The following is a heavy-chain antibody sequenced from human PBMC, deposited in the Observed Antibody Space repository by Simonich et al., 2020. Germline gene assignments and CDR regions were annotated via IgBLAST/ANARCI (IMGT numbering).Heavy chain of an antibody. Sequence: QVQLVQSGAEVKKPGASVKVSCKASGYTFTSNVIRWVRQAPGQGLEWMGVISAYNGNTNYAQNLQGRVTMTTDTSTSTAYMELRSLRSDDTAVYYCARSTTGTTAFDIWGQGTMVTVSS. D-gene: IGHD1-1*01. CDR2: ISAYNGNT. CDR3: ARSTTGTTAFDI. J-gene: IGHJ3*02. CDR1: GYTFTSNV. V-gene: IGHV1-18*01.